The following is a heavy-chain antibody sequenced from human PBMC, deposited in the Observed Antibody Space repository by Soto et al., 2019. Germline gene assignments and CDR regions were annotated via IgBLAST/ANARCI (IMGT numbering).Heavy chain of an antibody. J-gene: IGHJ5*02. CDR3: ARDRAGAYGLGWFDP. CDR2: IYHSGST. CDR1: GDSISRGGYY. D-gene: IGHD2-21*01. Sequence: QVQLQESGPGLVKPSQTLSLTCTVSGDSISRGGYYWNWLRQHPRKGLEWIGDIYHSGSTIYNPSLKSRVTISVDTSKNRLSLELSNVTAADTAVYYCARDRAGAYGLGWFDPWGQGILVTVSS. V-gene: IGHV4-31*03.